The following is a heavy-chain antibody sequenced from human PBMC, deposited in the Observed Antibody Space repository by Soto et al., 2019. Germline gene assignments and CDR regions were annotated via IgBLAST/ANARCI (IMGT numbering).Heavy chain of an antibody. J-gene: IGHJ6*02. Sequence: VASVKVSCKASGFTFSSSAVQWVRQARGQRLEWIGWIVVGSGKTNYAQKFQERVTITRDMSTSTAYMELSSLRSEDTAVYYCAGRYCSGGSCYNYYGMDVWGQGTTVPVSS. CDR2: IVVGSGKT. V-gene: IGHV1-58*01. CDR1: GFTFSSSA. CDR3: AGRYCSGGSCYNYYGMDV. D-gene: IGHD2-15*01.